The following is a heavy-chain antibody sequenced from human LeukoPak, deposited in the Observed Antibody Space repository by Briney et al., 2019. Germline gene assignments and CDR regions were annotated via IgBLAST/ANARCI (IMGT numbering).Heavy chain of an antibody. V-gene: IGHV4-31*03. CDR2: IYHSGST. J-gene: IGHJ4*02. CDR1: GGSISSGGYY. CDR3: ARAPRDSNGYYMRSFDS. D-gene: IGHD3-22*01. Sequence: PSETLSLTCTVSGGSISSGGYYWSWIRQHPGKGLEWIGYIYHSGSTSYNPSLKSRVTISVDTSKNQFSLKLSSVTAADTAVYYCARAPRDSNGYYMRSFDSWGQGTLVIVSS.